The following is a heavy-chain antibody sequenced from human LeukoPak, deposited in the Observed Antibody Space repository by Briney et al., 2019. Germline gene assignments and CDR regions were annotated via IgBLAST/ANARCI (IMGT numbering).Heavy chain of an antibody. CDR1: GFTFSSYA. Sequence: PGGSLRLSCAASGFTFSSYAMSWVRQAPGKGLEWVSAISGSGGSTYYADSVKGRFTIPRDNSKNTLYLQMNSLRAEDTAVYYCAKDNYYYGSGSYYTSRWFDPWGQGTLVTVSS. CDR2: ISGSGGST. CDR3: AKDNYYYGSGSYYTSRWFDP. J-gene: IGHJ5*02. V-gene: IGHV3-23*01. D-gene: IGHD3-10*01.